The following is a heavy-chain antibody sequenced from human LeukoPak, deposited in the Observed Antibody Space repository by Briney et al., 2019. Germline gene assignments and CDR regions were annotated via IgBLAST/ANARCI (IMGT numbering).Heavy chain of an antibody. V-gene: IGHV5-51*01. CDR3: ARVEVGATNTFDY. CDR2: IYPGDSDA. D-gene: IGHD1-26*01. Sequence: GESLKISCKGSGYSFTSYWIGWVRQMPGKGLKWMGIIYPGDSDARYSPSFQGQVTISADKSISTAYLQWRSLEASDTAMYYCARVEVGATNTFDYWGQGTLVTVSS. CDR1: GYSFTSYW. J-gene: IGHJ4*02.